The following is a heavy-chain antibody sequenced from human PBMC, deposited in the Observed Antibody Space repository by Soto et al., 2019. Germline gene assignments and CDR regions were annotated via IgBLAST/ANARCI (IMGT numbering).Heavy chain of an antibody. J-gene: IGHJ4*02. CDR1: GGSISSYY. CDR2: IYYSGST. Sequence: PSETLSLTCTVSGGSISSYYWSWIRQPPGKGLEWIGYIYYSGSTNYNPSLKSRVTISVDTSKNQFSLKLSSVTAADTAVYYCARLDYGDYAGVDYWGQGALVTVSS. CDR3: ARLDYGDYAGVDY. D-gene: IGHD4-17*01. V-gene: IGHV4-59*08.